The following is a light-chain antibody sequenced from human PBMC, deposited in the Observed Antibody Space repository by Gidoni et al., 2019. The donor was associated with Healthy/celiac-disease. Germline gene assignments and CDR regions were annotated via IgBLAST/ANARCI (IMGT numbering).Light chain of an antibody. CDR3: QQYYSTPLT. Sequence: DIVMTQSPDSLAVSLGERATINCKSSQSVLYSSNNKNYLAWYQQKPGQPPKLLIYWASTRESGVPDRFSGSGSGTDFTLTISSRQAEDVAVYYCQQYYSTPLTFXGXTKVEIK. V-gene: IGKV4-1*01. CDR2: WAS. J-gene: IGKJ4*01. CDR1: QSVLYSSNNKNY.